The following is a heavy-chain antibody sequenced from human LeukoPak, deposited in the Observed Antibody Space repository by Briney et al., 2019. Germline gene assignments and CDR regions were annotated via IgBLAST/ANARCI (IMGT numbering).Heavy chain of an antibody. D-gene: IGHD6-13*01. CDR3: ARGRYSSSWKDY. J-gene: IGHJ4*02. V-gene: IGHV3-33*01. CDR2: IGSDGNKK. Sequence: PGGSLRLSCTASGFTFSDYAMHWVRQAPGKGLEWVALIGSDGNKKYYADSVKGRFSISRDNSNNTLYLQMNSLGVEDTAVYYCARGRYSSSWKDYWGQGTLVTVSS. CDR1: GFTFSDYA.